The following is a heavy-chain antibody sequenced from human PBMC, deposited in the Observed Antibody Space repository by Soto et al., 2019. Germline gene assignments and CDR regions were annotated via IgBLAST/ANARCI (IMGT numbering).Heavy chain of an antibody. J-gene: IGHJ4*02. V-gene: IGHV4-34*01. CDR2: INHSGST. Sequence: AETLSLTCAVYGGSFSGYYWSWIRQPPGKGLEWIGEINHSGSTNYNPSLKSRVTISVDTSKNQFSLKLSSVTAADTAVYYCARVGSVIDYWGQGNQVTVSS. D-gene: IGHD2-15*01. CDR1: GGSFSGYY. CDR3: ARVGSVIDY.